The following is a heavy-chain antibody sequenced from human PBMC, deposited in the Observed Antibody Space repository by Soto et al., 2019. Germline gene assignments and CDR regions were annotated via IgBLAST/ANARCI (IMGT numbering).Heavy chain of an antibody. CDR1: GVTFTHSL. Sequence: QVQLVQSGAEGKEPGSSVRFSCKASGVTFTHSLFIWVRQAPGQGLEYMGNIIPTFDTPKYAQKLQGRITIRADKSTETVDRDLTSLSSDDTALYYGVSGWGMPVTDTDSWDQGALVTVSS. V-gene: IGHV1-69*06. J-gene: IGHJ5*01. D-gene: IGHD2-21*02. CDR3: VSGWGMPVTDTDS. CDR2: IIPTFDTP.